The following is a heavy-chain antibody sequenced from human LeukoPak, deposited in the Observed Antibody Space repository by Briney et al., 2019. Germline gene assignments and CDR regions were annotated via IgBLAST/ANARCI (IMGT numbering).Heavy chain of an antibody. D-gene: IGHD4-17*01. CDR3: ARSYDYGDYILDY. J-gene: IGHJ4*02. Sequence: GSWVKVSCKASGGTFSSYAISWVRQAPGQGLEWMGRIIPILGIANYAQKFQGRVTITADKSTSTAYMELSSLRSEDTAVYYCARSYDYGDYILDYWGQGTLVTVSS. V-gene: IGHV1-69*04. CDR2: IIPILGIA. CDR1: GGTFSSYA.